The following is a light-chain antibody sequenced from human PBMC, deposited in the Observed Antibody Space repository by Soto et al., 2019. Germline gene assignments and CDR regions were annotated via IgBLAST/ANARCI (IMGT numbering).Light chain of an antibody. CDR3: LQDYNYPFT. Sequence: DIQMTQSPSSLSASVGDRVTITCRASQGIRYALGWYQQKPGTAPKRLIYGASILQNGVPSRFGGSGSGTEFTLTISSLQPEDSAAYYCLQDYNYPFTFGQGTKLDIK. J-gene: IGKJ2*01. CDR1: QGIRYA. V-gene: IGKV1-17*01. CDR2: GAS.